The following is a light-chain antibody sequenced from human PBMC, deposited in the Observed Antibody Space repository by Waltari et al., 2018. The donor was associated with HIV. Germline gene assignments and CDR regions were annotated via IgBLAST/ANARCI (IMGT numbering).Light chain of an antibody. J-gene: IGLJ2*01. CDR1: TSNIGAGYD. CDR2: GTN. Sequence: QSVLTQPPSVSGAPGQRVSISCTGNTSNIGAGYDVHWYKQLPGTAPKLLIYGTNNRPSGVPDRFSGSTSGTSASLAIAGLQTEDEGDYYCQSYDSSLSVFVVFGGGTKLTVL. CDR3: QSYDSSLSVFVV. V-gene: IGLV1-40*01.